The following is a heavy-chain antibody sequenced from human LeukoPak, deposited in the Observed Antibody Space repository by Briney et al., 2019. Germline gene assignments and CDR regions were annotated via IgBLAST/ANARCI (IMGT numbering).Heavy chain of an antibody. Sequence: GASVKVSCKASGYTFTSYGISWVRQAPGQGLEWMGWISAYNGNTNCAQKLQGRVTMTTDTSTSTAYMELRSLRSDDTAVYYCASGYSYGYFAVVSYLDYWGQGTLVTVSS. J-gene: IGHJ4*02. CDR3: ASGYSYGYFAVVSYLDY. CDR1: GYTFTSYG. V-gene: IGHV1-18*01. CDR2: ISAYNGNT. D-gene: IGHD5-18*01.